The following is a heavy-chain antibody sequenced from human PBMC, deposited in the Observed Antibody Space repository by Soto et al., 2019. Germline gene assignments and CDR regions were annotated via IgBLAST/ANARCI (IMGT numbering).Heavy chain of an antibody. CDR3: ARAGKERFRGSGMDV. J-gene: IGHJ6*02. V-gene: IGHV1-69*01. D-gene: IGHD1-1*01. Sequence: QVQLVQSGAEVKKPGSSVKVSCKASGGAFSSYAISWVRQVPGQGLEWMGEIISMFGAAMYAQKFQGRVTITAHESASTAYMELSSLRSEDTAIYFCARAGKERFRGSGMDVWGQGTTVTVS. CDR1: GGAFSSYA. CDR2: IISMFGAA.